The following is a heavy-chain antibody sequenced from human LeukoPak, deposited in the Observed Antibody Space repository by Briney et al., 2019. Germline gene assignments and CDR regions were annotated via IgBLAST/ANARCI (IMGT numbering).Heavy chain of an antibody. D-gene: IGHD6-13*01. J-gene: IGHJ4*02. CDR1: GFTFSDAW. V-gene: IGHV3-15*01. Sequence: GGSLRLSCAASGFTFSDAWMTWVRQAPGKGLEWVGRIKSKTDGGTTDYAAPVKGRFTISRDGSKNTLYLQMNSLKTEDTAVYYCTTEAIGYSSSWYVWYFDYWGQGTLVTVSS. CDR3: TTEAIGYSSSWYVWYFDY. CDR2: IKSKTDGGTT.